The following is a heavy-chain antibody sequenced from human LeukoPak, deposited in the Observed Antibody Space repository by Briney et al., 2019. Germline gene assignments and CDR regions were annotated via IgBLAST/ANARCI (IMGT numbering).Heavy chain of an antibody. Sequence: ASVKVSCEASGYTFTGYYMHWVRQAPGQGLQWMGIINPTTGDTIYAQKFQGRVTMTRDMSTDTVYMELSSLRSEDTAVYYCARYGFSAVWQGGWHAFDIWGHGTMVTVSS. D-gene: IGHD5-24*01. CDR2: INPTTGDT. V-gene: IGHV1-46*01. CDR3: ARYGFSAVWQGGWHAFDI. CDR1: GYTFTGYY. J-gene: IGHJ3*02.